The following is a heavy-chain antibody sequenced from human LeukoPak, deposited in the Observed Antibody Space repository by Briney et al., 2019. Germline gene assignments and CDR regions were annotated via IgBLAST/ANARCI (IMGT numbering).Heavy chain of an antibody. CDR3: ARDSNSYGSGATIDY. CDR1: GFTFSTYG. J-gene: IGHJ4*02. D-gene: IGHD3-10*01. V-gene: IGHV3-33*01. CDR2: IWCDGSNK. Sequence: GRSLRLSCAASGFTFSTYGMHWVRQAPGKGLEWLTDIWCDGSNKYYTDSVKGRFTISRDNSKNTLYLQMSSLRAEDTAVYYCARDSNSYGSGATIDYWGQGTLVTVSS.